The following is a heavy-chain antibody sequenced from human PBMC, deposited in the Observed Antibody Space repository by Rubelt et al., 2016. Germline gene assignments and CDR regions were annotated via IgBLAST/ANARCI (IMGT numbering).Heavy chain of an antibody. CDR2: INPSGGIT. CDR3: ARAGAGIRHIDY. Sequence: QVQLVQSGAEVRKPGASVKVSCKASGYTFTSYYIHWVRQAPGQGLEWMGIINPSGGITNYAQKFQGRVTMTSDTSTSTVYMDLSSLRSEDTAVYYCARAGAGIRHIDYGGQGTLVTVSS. D-gene: IGHD6-13*01. CDR1: GYTFTSYY. V-gene: IGHV1-46*01. J-gene: IGHJ4*02.